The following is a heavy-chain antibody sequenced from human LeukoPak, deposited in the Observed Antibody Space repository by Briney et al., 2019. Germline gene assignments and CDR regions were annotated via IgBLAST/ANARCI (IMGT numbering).Heavy chain of an antibody. D-gene: IGHD1-1*01. CDR1: GGTFSSYA. CDR2: IILIFGTA. CDR3: ARGGVQLERFDY. V-gene: IGHV1-69*01. J-gene: IGHJ4*02. Sequence: SVKVSCKASGGTFSSYAISWVRQAPGQGLEWMGGIILIFGTANYAQKFQGRVTITADESTGTAYMDLSSLRSEDTAVYYCARGGVQLERFDYWGQGTLVTVSS.